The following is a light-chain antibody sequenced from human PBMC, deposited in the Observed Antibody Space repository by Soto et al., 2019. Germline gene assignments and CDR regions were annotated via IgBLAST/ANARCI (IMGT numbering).Light chain of an antibody. J-gene: IGKJ1*01. CDR1: QSISTW. Sequence: DIQMTQSPSTLSASVGDRVTITCRASQSISTWLAWYQQKPGKAPEVPIYKASTLQRGVPSRFSGSGSGTTFTLTISSLQSDDFATYYCLQYNGYYRTFGQGTKVDIK. V-gene: IGKV1-5*03. CDR2: KAS. CDR3: LQYNGYYRT.